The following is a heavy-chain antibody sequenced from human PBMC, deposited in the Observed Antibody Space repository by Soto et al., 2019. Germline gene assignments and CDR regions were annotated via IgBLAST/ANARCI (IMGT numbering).Heavy chain of an antibody. CDR2: IYPGDSDT. V-gene: IGHV5-51*01. CDR1: GYSFTSYW. D-gene: IGHD2-2*01. J-gene: IGHJ5*02. Sequence: HGESLKISCTGVGYSFTSYWIGWVRQMPGKGLEWMGIIYPGDSDTRYSPSFQGQVTISADKSITTAYLQWSSLKASDTAMYYCARGYCTTTICVPCFDPWGQGTLVTVSS. CDR3: ARGYCTTTICVPCFDP.